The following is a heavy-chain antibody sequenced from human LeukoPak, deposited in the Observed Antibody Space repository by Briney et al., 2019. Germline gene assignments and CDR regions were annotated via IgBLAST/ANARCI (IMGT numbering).Heavy chain of an antibody. CDR2: INPNSGGT. CDR3: ARLTMIVVVINSDAFDI. CDR1: GYTFTGYY. J-gene: IGHJ3*02. D-gene: IGHD3-22*01. V-gene: IGHV1-2*02. Sequence: ASVKVSCKASGYTFTGYYMHWVRQAPGQGLEWMGWINPNSGGTNYAQKFQGRVTMTRDTSISTAYMELSRLRSDDTAVYYCARLTMIVVVINSDAFDIWGQGTMVTVS.